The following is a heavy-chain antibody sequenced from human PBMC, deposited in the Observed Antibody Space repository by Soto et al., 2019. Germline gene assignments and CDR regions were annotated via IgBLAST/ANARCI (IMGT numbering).Heavy chain of an antibody. Sequence: GGSLRLSCAASGFTVSSNYMSWVRQAPGKGLEWVSVIYSGGSTYYADSVKGRFTISRDNSKNTLYLQMNSLRAEDTAVYYCARYAYSSSSGLLGYFDYWGQGTLVTVSS. D-gene: IGHD6-6*01. CDR2: IYSGGST. J-gene: IGHJ4*02. CDR1: GFTVSSNY. CDR3: ARYAYSSSSGLLGYFDY. V-gene: IGHV3-53*01.